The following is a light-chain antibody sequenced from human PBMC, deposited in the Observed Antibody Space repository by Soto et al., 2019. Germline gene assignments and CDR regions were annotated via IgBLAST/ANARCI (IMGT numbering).Light chain of an antibody. CDR2: GAS. V-gene: IGKV3-15*01. CDR3: QQYFEWPPMT. CDR1: ETVATN. J-gene: IGKJ1*01. Sequence: EVVMTQSPATLSVSPGERATLSCRASETVATNLAWYQQKPGQAPRLLISGASTRAAGISDRFRGSGSGTEVTLIISSLRSEDSAIYYCQQYFEWPPMTFGQGTKVEI.